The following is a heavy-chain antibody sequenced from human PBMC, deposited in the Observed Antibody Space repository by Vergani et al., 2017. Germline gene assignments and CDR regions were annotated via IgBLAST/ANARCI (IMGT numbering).Heavy chain of an antibody. Sequence: EVELVESGGGLVQPGGSLRLSCAASGFTFNEYWMHWARQVPGKGLVWVSGMNGDGDTISYADSVKGRFTISRDNAKNTLFLQMNSLRAEDTAVYYCARARKFRFGVVWENWFDPWWQGTLVTVS. V-gene: IGHV3-74*01. CDR1: GFTFNEYW. D-gene: IGHD3-3*01. CDR3: ARARKFRFGVVWENWFDP. CDR2: MNGDGDTI. J-gene: IGHJ5*02.